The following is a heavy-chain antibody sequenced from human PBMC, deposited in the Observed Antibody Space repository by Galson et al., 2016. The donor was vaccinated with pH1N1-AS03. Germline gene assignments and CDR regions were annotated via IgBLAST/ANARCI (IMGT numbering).Heavy chain of an antibody. V-gene: IGHV4-59*01. D-gene: IGHD6-13*01. Sequence: ATLSLTCPVSGGSISSYYWTWIRQPPGKGLEWIGHIYYSGGTNYNPSLKSRVTISVDTSKNQFSLKLSSVTAADTAVYYCARFRSSWTFYYGLDVWGQGTTVTVSS. CDR1: GGSISSYY. CDR3: ARFRSSWTFYYGLDV. CDR2: IYYSGGT. J-gene: IGHJ6*02.